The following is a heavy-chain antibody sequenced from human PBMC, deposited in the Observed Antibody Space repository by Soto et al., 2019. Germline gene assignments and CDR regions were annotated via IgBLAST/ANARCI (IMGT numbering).Heavy chain of an antibody. CDR3: ARKVTGTLDAFDI. CDR1: GGTFSSYT. CDR2: IIPILGIA. J-gene: IGHJ3*02. Sequence: SVKVSCKASGGTFSSYTISWVRQAPGQGLEWMGRIIPILGIANYVQKLQGRATITADKSTSTAYMELSSLRSEDTAVYYCARKVTGTLDAFDIWGQGTMVTV. V-gene: IGHV1-69*02. D-gene: IGHD1-20*01.